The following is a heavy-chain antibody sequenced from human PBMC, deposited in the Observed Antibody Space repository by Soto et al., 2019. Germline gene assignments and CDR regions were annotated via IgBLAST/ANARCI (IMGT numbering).Heavy chain of an antibody. CDR3: ARVGRGVYGMDV. D-gene: IGHD2-8*01. V-gene: IGHV3-48*02. J-gene: IGHJ6*02. CDR2: ITSDSSTI. Sequence: EVQLVESGGGLVQPGGSLRLSCAASGFTFSSYSINWVRQAPGKGLEWFSYITSDSSTISYADSVKGRFTVSRDNAKNSLYLQMNSLRDEAPAVYYCARVGRGVYGMDVWGQGTSVTLSS. CDR1: GFTFSSYS.